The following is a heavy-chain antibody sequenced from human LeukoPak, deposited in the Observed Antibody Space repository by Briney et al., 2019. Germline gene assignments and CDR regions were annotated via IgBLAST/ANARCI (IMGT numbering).Heavy chain of an antibody. V-gene: IGHV4-59*01. CDR2: IYYSGST. J-gene: IGHJ4*02. CDR1: GGSISYYY. Sequence: PSETLSLTCTVSGGSISYYYWSWIRQPPEKGLEWIGYIYYSGSTNYNPSLKSRVTISVDTSKNRFSLRLSSVTAADTAVYYCARGLSGYSYGYYFDYWGQGTLFTVSS. CDR3: ARGLSGYSYGYYFDY. D-gene: IGHD5-18*01.